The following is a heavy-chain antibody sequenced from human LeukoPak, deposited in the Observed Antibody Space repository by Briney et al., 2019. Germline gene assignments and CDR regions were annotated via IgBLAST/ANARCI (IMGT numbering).Heavy chain of an antibody. CDR1: GFTFTTFP. V-gene: IGHV3-30*04. Sequence: SGGSLRLSCAASGFTFTTFPMHWVRQPPGKGLEWVAVISYDGTDKYYADFVKGRFTISRDNSKSTLYLQMDSLRAEDTAVYYCASPNSMAGTHYFHYWGQGTLVTVSS. D-gene: IGHD6-19*01. CDR3: ASPNSMAGTHYFHY. CDR2: ISYDGTDK. J-gene: IGHJ4*02.